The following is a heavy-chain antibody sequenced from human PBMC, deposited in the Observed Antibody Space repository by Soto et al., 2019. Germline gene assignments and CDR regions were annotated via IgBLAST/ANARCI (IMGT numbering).Heavy chain of an antibody. CDR2: ISYDGSNK. Sequence: GGSLRLSCAASGFTFGSYAMHWVRQAPGKGLEWVAVISYDGSNKYYADSVKGRFTISRDNSKNTLYLQMNSLRAEDTAVYYCARDPDSSGYYVFDYWGQGTLVTVSS. D-gene: IGHD3-22*01. CDR1: GFTFGSYA. V-gene: IGHV3-30-3*01. J-gene: IGHJ4*02. CDR3: ARDPDSSGYYVFDY.